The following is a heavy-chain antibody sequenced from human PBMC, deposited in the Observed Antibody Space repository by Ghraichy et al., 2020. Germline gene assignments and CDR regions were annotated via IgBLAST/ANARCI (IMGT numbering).Heavy chain of an antibody. Sequence: SETLSLTCAMSGGSFSGHYWAWIRQPPGRGLEWIGEINASGSTNYNPSLRSRVTISVDTSKNQFSLKLTSVTAADTAVYFCAREASTLAMRLLNHFVTLRPFNWFDPWGQGSLVIVSS. CDR3: AREASTLAMRLLNHFVTLRPFNWFDP. D-gene: IGHD6-6*01. CDR1: GGSFSGHY. V-gene: IGHV4-34*01. J-gene: IGHJ5*02. CDR2: INASGST.